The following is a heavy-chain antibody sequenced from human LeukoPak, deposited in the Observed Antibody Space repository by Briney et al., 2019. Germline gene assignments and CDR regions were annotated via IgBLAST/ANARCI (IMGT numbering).Heavy chain of an antibody. J-gene: IGHJ4*02. V-gene: IGHV4-39*01. D-gene: IGHD3-22*01. CDR3: AKTYYYDLFGF. CDR2: ICYSGRT. Sequence: SDTLSLPCTVSVGSINNSGYYWGWIRQPPGKGLGWIGNICYSGRTYYNPSLKSRLTISVDTSKNQFSLKLSSVTAADTAVYYCAKTYYYDLFGFWGQGTLGTVS. CDR1: VGSINNSGYY.